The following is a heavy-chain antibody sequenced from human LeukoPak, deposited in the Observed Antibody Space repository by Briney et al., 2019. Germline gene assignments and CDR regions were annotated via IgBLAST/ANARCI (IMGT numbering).Heavy chain of an antibody. V-gene: IGHV3-48*01. D-gene: IGHD6-13*01. CDR2: LSSSSSTI. J-gene: IGHJ4*02. CDR1: GFTFSSYS. CDR3: ARGKSSKQQVARLLDY. Sequence: PGGSLRLYCAASGFTFSSYSMNWVRPAPGKGLKWVSYLSSSSSTIHYADSVKGRFTISRDNAKNSLYLQMNSLRAEDTAVYYCARGKSSKQQVARLLDYWGQGTLVTVSS.